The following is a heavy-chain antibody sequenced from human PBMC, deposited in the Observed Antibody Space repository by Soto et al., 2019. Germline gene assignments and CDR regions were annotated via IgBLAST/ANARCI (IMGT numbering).Heavy chain of an antibody. CDR1: GGSMRNYF. CDR3: ARSPYYYYYGMDV. CDR2: INHSGST. J-gene: IGHJ6*02. Sequence: ASETLSLTCTVSGGSMRNYFWSWIRQPPGKGLEWIGEINHSGSTNYNPSLKSRVTISVDTSKNQFSLKLSSVTAADTAVYYCARSPYYYYYGMDVWGQGTTVTVSS. V-gene: IGHV4-34*01.